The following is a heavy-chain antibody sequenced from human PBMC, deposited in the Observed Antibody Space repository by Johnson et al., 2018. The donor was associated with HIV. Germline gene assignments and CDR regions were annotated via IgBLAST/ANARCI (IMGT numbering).Heavy chain of an antibody. V-gene: IGHV3-20*04. CDR3: AKGLKLGSGDDAFDI. D-gene: IGHD7-27*01. CDR1: GFTFDDYG. Sequence: VQLVESGGSVVRPGGSLRLSCAASGFTFDDYGMSWVRQGSGKGLEWVSGINWNAGSTGYAESVKGRFIISRDNAKNSLFLQMNSLRAEDTAVYYCAKGLKLGSGDDAFDIWGQGTMVTVSS. CDR2: INWNAGST. J-gene: IGHJ3*02.